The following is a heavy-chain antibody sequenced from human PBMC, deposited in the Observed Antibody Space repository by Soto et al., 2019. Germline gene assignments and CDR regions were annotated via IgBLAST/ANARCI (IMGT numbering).Heavy chain of an antibody. CDR3: ARVGGGGYDFYYFDY. CDR1: GFTFSSYD. D-gene: IGHD3-3*01. V-gene: IGHV3-13*01. CDR2: IGTAGDT. J-gene: IGHJ4*02. Sequence: EVQLVESGGGLVQPGGSLRLSCAASGFTFSSYDMHWVRQATGKGLEWVSAIGTAGDTYYPGSVKGRFTISRENAKNSFYLQMNSLRAGDTAVYYCARVGGGGYDFYYFDYWGQGTLVTVSS.